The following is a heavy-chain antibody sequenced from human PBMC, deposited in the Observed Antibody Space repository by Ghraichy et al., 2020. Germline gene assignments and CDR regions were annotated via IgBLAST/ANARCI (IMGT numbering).Heavy chain of an antibody. CDR1: GFTFSSYW. J-gene: IGHJ4*02. CDR2: IKQDGSEK. V-gene: IGHV3-7*01. D-gene: IGHD3-3*01. CDR3: AREVYDFWSGWGPTDY. Sequence: GGSLRLSCAASGFTFSSYWMSWVRQAPGKGLEWVANIKQDGSEKYYVDSVKGRFTISRDNAKNSLYLQMNSLRAEDTAVYYCAREVYDFWSGWGPTDYWGQGTLVTVSS.